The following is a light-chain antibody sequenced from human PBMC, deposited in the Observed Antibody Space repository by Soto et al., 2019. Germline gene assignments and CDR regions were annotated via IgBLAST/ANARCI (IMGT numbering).Light chain of an antibody. CDR3: QHRYASPRT. V-gene: IGKV3-11*01. Sequence: MVLTQYPDTLSLSPGVRAALSCMASENISDYLIWYQQKPGQAPRLLIDDVCKRATGIAARFSGFLSGKNSNLISRRLQHECLAAYSCQHRYASPRTFSQGTKVDI. J-gene: IGKJ1*01. CDR1: ENISDY. CDR2: DVC.